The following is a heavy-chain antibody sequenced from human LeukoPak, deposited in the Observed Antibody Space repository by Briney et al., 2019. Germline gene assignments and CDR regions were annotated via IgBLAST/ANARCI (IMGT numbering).Heavy chain of an antibody. CDR3: ARHSGLGVVSPYSDY. Sequence: PSETLSLTCTVSGGSISSYYWSWIRQPPGKGLEWIGYIYYSGSTHYNPSLKSRLYISIDTSKKQFSLRLSSVTAADTAAYYCARHSGLGVVSPYSDYWGQGTLVTVSS. CDR2: IYYSGST. CDR1: GGSISSYY. D-gene: IGHD2-21*01. J-gene: IGHJ4*02. V-gene: IGHV4-59*08.